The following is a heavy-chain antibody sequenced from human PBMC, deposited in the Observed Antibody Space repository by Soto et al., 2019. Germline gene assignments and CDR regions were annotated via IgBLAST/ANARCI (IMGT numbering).Heavy chain of an antibody. D-gene: IGHD7-27*01. Sequence: EVQLLESGGGLVQPGGSLRLSCAASGFTFSSYTMSWVRQGPGKGVEWVSGISSSGGSTVYADSVKGRFTISRDNFKNTLYLQMISLRAEESAVDYCAKGWGDYWGQGTPVTVSS. CDR1: GFTFSSYT. CDR2: ISSSGGST. V-gene: IGHV3-23*01. J-gene: IGHJ4*02. CDR3: AKGWGDY.